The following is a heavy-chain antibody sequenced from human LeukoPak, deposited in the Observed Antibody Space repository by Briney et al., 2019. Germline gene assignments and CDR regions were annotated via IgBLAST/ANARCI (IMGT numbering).Heavy chain of an antibody. Sequence: PGGSLRLSCAASGFTVSSNYMSWVRQAPGKGLEWVSVIYSGGSTYYADSVKGRFTISRDNSKNTLYLQMNSLRAEDTAVYYCARIVVVPAAIRSGDYYYYYYMDVWGKGTTVTVSS. CDR1: GFTVSSNY. CDR3: ARIVVVPAAIRSGDYYYYYYMDV. D-gene: IGHD2-2*02. J-gene: IGHJ6*03. V-gene: IGHV3-53*01. CDR2: IYSGGST.